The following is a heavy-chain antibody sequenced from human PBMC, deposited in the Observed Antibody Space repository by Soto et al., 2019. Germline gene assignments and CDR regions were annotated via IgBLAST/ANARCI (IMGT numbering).Heavy chain of an antibody. CDR2: INHSGST. J-gene: IGHJ4*02. D-gene: IGHD5-18*01. CDR1: GGSFSGYY. CDR3: ARGAAPAMGRSPFDY. Sequence: QVQLQQWGAGLLKPSETLSLTCAVYGGSFSGYYWSWIRQPPGKGLEWIGEINHSGSTNYNPSLKSPVTISVDTSKNQFSLKLSSVTAAATAVYYCARGAAPAMGRSPFDYWGQGTLVTVSS. V-gene: IGHV4-34*01.